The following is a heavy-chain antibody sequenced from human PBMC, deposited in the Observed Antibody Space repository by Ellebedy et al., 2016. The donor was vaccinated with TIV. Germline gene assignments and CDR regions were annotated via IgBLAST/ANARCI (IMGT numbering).Heavy chain of an antibody. D-gene: IGHD1-26*01. CDR1: GYAFASYI. V-gene: IGHV1-18*01. CDR3: ARDMVQGMVARYLWFDY. CDR2: ISPYTGDR. J-gene: IGHJ4*02. Sequence: AASVKVSCKASGYAFASYIISWARQAPGQGLEWMGWISPYTGDRNYAQRFRDRVTMTTDTSTSTAYMELRSLTSDDTAVYYCARDMVQGMVARYLWFDYWGQGTLVTVSS.